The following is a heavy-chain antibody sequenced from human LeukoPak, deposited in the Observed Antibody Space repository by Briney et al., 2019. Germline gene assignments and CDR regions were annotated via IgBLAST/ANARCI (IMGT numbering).Heavy chain of an antibody. CDR2: INPNNGGT. CDR3: ARGQQWLAQDY. V-gene: IGHV1-2*02. J-gene: IGHJ4*02. Sequence: GASVKVSCEASGYTFTGYYMHWVRQAPGQGLEWMGWINPNNGGTNYAQKFQGRVTMTRDTSISTAYMELSRLRSDDTAVYYCARGQQWLAQDYWGQGTLVTVSS. D-gene: IGHD6-19*01. CDR1: GYTFTGYY.